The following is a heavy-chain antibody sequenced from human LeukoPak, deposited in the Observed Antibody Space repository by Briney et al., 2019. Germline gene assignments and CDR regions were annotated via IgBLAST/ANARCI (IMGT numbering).Heavy chain of an antibody. CDR2: IGTAGDT. CDR1: GFTFSSCD. V-gene: IGHV3-13*01. D-gene: IGHD3-10*01. J-gene: IGHJ4*02. Sequence: GGSLRLSCAASGFTFSSCDMHWVRQATGKGLEWVSAIGTAGDTYYPGSVRGRFTISRENAKNSLYLQMNSLRAEDTAVYYCARGLPDGALGVDYWGQGTLVTVSS. CDR3: ARGLPDGALGVDY.